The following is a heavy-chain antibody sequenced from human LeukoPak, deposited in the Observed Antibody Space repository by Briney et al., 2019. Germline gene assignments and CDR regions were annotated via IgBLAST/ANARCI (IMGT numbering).Heavy chain of an antibody. CDR1: GFTFSSYW. J-gene: IGHJ4*02. Sequence: PGGSLRLSCAASGFTFSSYWMTWIRQAPGKGLEWVANIKQDRSEKYYVDSVKGRFTISRDNAKNSLYLQMNSLRAEDTAVYYCARDTGGGYSCYDCWGQGTLVTVSS. CDR2: IKQDRSEK. CDR3: ARDTGGGYSCYDC. V-gene: IGHV3-7*01. D-gene: IGHD5-18*01.